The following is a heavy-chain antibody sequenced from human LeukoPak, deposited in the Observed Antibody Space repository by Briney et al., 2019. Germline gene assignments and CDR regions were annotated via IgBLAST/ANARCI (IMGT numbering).Heavy chain of an antibody. D-gene: IGHD3-22*01. CDR1: DGSISSYY. Sequence: SETLSLTCTVSDGSISSYYWNWFRQPPGKGLEWIGHIYYTGTTHYNPSLKSRVSISIDTSKNQFSLRLRSVTAVDTAVYYCARWGHFETSGYFVADYWGQGTLIIVSS. V-gene: IGHV4-59*01. CDR3: ARWGHFETSGYFVADY. J-gene: IGHJ4*02. CDR2: IYYTGTT.